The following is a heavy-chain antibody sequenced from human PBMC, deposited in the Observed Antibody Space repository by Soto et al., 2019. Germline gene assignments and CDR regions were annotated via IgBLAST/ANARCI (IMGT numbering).Heavy chain of an antibody. V-gene: IGHV1-8*01. Sequence: QVQLVQSGAEVKKPGASVKVSCKASGYTFTNYDINWVRQATGQVLEWMGWMNPNSGNPGYAQKFQVIVTMTRNTSLSTAYMELRGVRSEDTAVYYCARNPVTTGLGYYYYSMDVWGKETTVTVSS. CDR2: MNPNSGNP. D-gene: IGHD4-17*01. CDR1: GYTFTNYD. J-gene: IGHJ6*04. CDR3: ARNPVTTGLGYYYYSMDV.